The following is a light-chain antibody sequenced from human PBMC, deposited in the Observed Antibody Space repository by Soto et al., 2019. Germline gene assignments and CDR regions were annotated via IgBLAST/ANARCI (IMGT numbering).Light chain of an antibody. CDR2: EGS. V-gene: IGLV2-23*01. J-gene: IGLJ2*01. CDR3: CSYAGSSPRVV. Sequence: QSALTQPASVSGSPGQSITISCTGTSSDVGSYNLVSWYQRHPGKAPKLMIYEGSKRPSGVSNRFSGSKSGNTASLTISGLQAEDEADYYCCSYAGSSPRVVFGGGTKVTVL. CDR1: SSDVGSYNL.